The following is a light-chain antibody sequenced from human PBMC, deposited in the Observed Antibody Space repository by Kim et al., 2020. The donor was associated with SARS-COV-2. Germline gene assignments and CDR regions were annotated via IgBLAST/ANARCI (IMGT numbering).Light chain of an antibody. CDR2: DAF. CDR1: QSVGSS. Sequence: LSPGQRATLSCRASQSVGSSFAWYQQKPCQAPRLLIYDAFSRATGIPARFSGSGSGTDFTITISSLEPEDFAVYYGQQRGNWPLTFGQGTKVDIK. V-gene: IGKV3-11*01. CDR3: QQRGNWPLT. J-gene: IGKJ1*01.